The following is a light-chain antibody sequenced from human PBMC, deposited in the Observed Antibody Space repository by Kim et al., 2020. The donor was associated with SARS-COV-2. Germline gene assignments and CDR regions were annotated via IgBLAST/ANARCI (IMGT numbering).Light chain of an antibody. CDR1: SSDVGGFND. CDR2: DVN. V-gene: IGLV2-11*01. J-gene: IGLJ1*01. CDR3: CSYASSQTYV. Sequence: GQSVTISCTGTSSDVGGFNDVSWYQHYPGKAPKVMIYDVNRRPSGVPDRFSGSKSGNTASLTISGLQAEDEAEYYCCSYASSQTYVFGTGTKVTVL.